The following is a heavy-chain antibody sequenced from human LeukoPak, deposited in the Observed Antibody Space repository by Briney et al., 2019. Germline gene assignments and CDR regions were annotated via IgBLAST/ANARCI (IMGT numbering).Heavy chain of an antibody. J-gene: IGHJ6*03. CDR3: ASVRRGFGESSKYYAYYYMGV. Sequence: PSETLSLTCTVSGGSISSSSYYWGWIRQPPGKGLEWIGNIYYSGSTYYNPSLKSRVTISLDTSKNQSSLKLSSVTAADTAVYYCASVRRGFGESSKYYAYYYMGVWGKGTTVTISS. V-gene: IGHV4-39*01. CDR2: IYYSGST. CDR1: GGSISSSSYY. D-gene: IGHD3-10*01.